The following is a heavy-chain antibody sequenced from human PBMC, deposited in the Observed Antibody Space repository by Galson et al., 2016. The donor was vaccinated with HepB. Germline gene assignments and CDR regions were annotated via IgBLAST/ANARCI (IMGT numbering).Heavy chain of an antibody. Sequence: SVKVSCKASGYTFTSYSINWVRQAPGQGLEWMGWINTNNGNTNYAQKVQGRVTTTTDTSTSTVYMELRSLTADDTAIYYCVQGSTAPAVWGKGTTVTVSS. CDR1: GYTFTSYS. V-gene: IGHV1-18*04. D-gene: IGHD2-2*01. CDR3: VQGSTAPAV. J-gene: IGHJ6*04. CDR2: INTNNGNT.